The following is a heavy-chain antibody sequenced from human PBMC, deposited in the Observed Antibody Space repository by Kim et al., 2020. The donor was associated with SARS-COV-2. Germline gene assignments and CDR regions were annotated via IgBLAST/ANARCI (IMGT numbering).Heavy chain of an antibody. Sequence: GESLKISCKGSGYSFTSYWIGWVRQMPGKGLEWMGIIYPGDSDTRYSPSFQGQVTISADKSISTAYLQWSSLKASDTAMYYCARSTQGTMITFGGVIVVDYFDYWGQGTLVTVSS. CDR1: GYSFTSYW. J-gene: IGHJ4*02. V-gene: IGHV5-51*01. CDR3: ARSTQGTMITFGGVIVVDYFDY. D-gene: IGHD3-16*02. CDR2: IYPGDSDT.